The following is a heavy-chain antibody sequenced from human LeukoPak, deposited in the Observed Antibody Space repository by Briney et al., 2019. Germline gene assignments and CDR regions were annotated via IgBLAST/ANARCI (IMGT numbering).Heavy chain of an antibody. Sequence: PSETLSLTCTVSGGSISSYYWSWIWQPPGKGLEWIGYIYYSGSTNYNPSLKSRVTISVDTSKNQFSLKLSSVTAADTAVYYCARVGTDLASRFDPWGQGTLVTVSS. D-gene: IGHD2-8*02. J-gene: IGHJ5*02. CDR1: GGSISSYY. CDR3: ARVGTDLASRFDP. V-gene: IGHV4-59*01. CDR2: IYYSGST.